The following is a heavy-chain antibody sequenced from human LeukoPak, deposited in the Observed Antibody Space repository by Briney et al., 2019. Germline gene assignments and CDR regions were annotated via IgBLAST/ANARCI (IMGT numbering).Heavy chain of an antibody. Sequence: SVKVSCKASGGTFSSYAISWVRQAPGQGLEWMGRIIPIFGTANYAQKFQGRVTITTDESTNTAYMELSSLRSEDTAVYYCARDLSSGYYHHGTQNWFDPWGQGTLVTVSS. CDR1: GGTFSSYA. CDR3: ARDLSSGYYHHGTQNWFDP. V-gene: IGHV1-69*05. CDR2: IIPIFGTA. J-gene: IGHJ5*02. D-gene: IGHD3-22*01.